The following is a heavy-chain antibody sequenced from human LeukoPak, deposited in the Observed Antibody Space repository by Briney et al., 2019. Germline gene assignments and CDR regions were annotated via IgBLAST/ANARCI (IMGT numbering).Heavy chain of an antibody. D-gene: IGHD4-17*01. Sequence: GGSLRLSCAASGFTFSDYYMSWIRQAPGKGQEWVSYISSSGSTIYYADSVKGRFTISRDNAKNSLYLQMNSLRAEDTAVYYCARVYGDYPDAFDIWGQGTMVTVSS. CDR2: ISSSGSTI. J-gene: IGHJ3*02. CDR1: GFTFSDYY. CDR3: ARVYGDYPDAFDI. V-gene: IGHV3-11*01.